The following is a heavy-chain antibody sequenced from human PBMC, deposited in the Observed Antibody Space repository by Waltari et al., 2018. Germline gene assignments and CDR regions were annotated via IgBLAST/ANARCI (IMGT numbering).Heavy chain of an antibody. D-gene: IGHD2-15*01. CDR3: TRYRRIVVVAAHAGGMDV. Sequence: EVQLVESGGGFVQPGGYLKLSCAASGFTFSGSAMHWVRPASGTWLDGVGRIRSKANSYATAYAASVKGRFTISRDDSKNTAYLQMNSLKTEDTAVYYCTRYRRIVVVAAHAGGMDVWGQGTTVTVSS. CDR1: GFTFSGSA. V-gene: IGHV3-73*01. J-gene: IGHJ6*02. CDR2: IRSKANSYAT.